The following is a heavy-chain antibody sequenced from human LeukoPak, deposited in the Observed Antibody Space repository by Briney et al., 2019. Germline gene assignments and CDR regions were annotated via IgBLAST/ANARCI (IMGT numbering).Heavy chain of an antibody. J-gene: IGHJ4*02. Sequence: GGSLRLSCAASGFTFSNYWMHWVRQAPGKGLVWVSRLNADGNSITYADSVRGRFTISRDNAKNTVHLQMNSLRVEDTAIYFCAGAYSAYDPFDYWGQGVLVTVSS. D-gene: IGHD5-12*01. CDR3: AGAYSAYDPFDY. CDR2: LNADGNSI. V-gene: IGHV3-74*01. CDR1: GFTFSNYW.